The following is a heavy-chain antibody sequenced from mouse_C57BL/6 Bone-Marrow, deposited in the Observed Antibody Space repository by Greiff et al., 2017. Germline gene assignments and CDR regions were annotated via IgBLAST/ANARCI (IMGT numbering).Heavy chain of an antibody. CDR1: GYTFTSYG. J-gene: IGHJ2*01. D-gene: IGHD2-2*01. CDR2: IYPRSGNT. V-gene: IGHV1-81*01. CDR3: ARERTMVTTGCHYFDY. Sequence: QVQLKQSGAELARPGASVKLSCKASGYTFTSYGISWVKQRTGQGLEWIGEIYPRSGNTYYNEKFKGKATLTADKSSSTAYMELRSLTSEDSAVYFCARERTMVTTGCHYFDYWGQGTTLTVSS.